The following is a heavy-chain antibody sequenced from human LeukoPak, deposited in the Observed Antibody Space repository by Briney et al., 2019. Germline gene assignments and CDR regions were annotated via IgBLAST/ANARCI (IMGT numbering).Heavy chain of an antibody. V-gene: IGHV4-38-2*02. D-gene: IGHD2-2*02. CDR2: IYHSGST. Sequence: PSETLSLTCTVSGYSISSGYYWGWIRQPPGKGLEWIRSIYHSGSTYYNPSLKSRVTISVDTSKNQFSLKLSSVTAADTAVYYCARVVGVPAAIYTVFDYWGQGTLVTVSS. J-gene: IGHJ4*02. CDR1: GYSISSGYY. CDR3: ARVVGVPAAIYTVFDY.